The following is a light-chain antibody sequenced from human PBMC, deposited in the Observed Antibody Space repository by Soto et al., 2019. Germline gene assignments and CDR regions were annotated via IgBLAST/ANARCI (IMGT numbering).Light chain of an antibody. CDR3: QQSYSTPGT. V-gene: IGKV1-39*01. CDR1: QSINTY. J-gene: IGKJ4*01. Sequence: DIQMTQSQSSLSSSVGDRVTITCRASQSINTYLNWYQQKPGKAPKLLIYAASSLQSGVPSRFSGSGSGTDFTLTISSLQPEDFAIYYCQQSYSTPGTFGGGTKV. CDR2: AAS.